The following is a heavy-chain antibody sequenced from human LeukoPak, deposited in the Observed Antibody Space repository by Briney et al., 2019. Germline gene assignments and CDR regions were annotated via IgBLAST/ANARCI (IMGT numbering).Heavy chain of an antibody. CDR2: IRSKAYGGTT. CDR3: TSEIAAAGDPVDY. CDR1: GFTFGDYA. J-gene: IGHJ4*02. V-gene: IGHV3-49*03. Sequence: GGSLRLSCTASGFTFGDYAMSWFRRPQGRGWGGEVFIRSKAYGGTTEYAASVKGRFTISRDDSKSIAYLQMNSLKTEDTAVYYCTSEIAAAGDPVDYWGQGTLVTVSS. D-gene: IGHD6-13*01.